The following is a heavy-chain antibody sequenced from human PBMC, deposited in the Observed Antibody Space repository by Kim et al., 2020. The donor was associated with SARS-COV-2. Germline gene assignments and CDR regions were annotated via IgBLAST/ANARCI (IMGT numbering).Heavy chain of an antibody. D-gene: IGHD6-25*01. CDR3: AKAAPYFDY. V-gene: IGHV3-23*01. Sequence: DSTYYADSVKGRFTISRDNSKNTLYLQMNSLRAEDTAVYYCAKAAPYFDYWGQGTLVTVSS. J-gene: IGHJ4*02. CDR2: DST.